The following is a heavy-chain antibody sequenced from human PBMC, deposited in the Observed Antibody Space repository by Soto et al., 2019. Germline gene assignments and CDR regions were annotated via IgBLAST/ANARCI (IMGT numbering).Heavy chain of an antibody. D-gene: IGHD6-19*01. V-gene: IGHV4-4*02. Sequence: QVQLQESGPGLVKPSGTLSLTCAVSGASISSDNWWNWVRQPPGKGLEWIGEMYHSGSTNYNPSLKSRITISVDKSKNPFSLNLSSVTAADTAVYYCASSSGWYRLDFWGQGTLVTVSS. CDR2: MYHSGST. CDR3: ASSSGWYRLDF. CDR1: GASISSDNW. J-gene: IGHJ4*02.